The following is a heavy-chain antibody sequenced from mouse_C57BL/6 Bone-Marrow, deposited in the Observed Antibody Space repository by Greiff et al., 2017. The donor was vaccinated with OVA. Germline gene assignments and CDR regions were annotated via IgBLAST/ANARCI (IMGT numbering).Heavy chain of an antibody. J-gene: IGHJ2*01. Sequence: VKLMESGPGLVQPSQSLSITCTVSGFSLTSYGVHWVRQSPGKGLEWLGVIWSGGSTDYNAAFISRLSISKDNSKSQVFFKMNSLQADDTAIYYCARMDYYSNPYYFDYWGQGTTLTVSS. D-gene: IGHD2-5*01. CDR1: GFSLTSYG. CDR2: IWSGGST. CDR3: ARMDYYSNPYYFDY. V-gene: IGHV2-2*01.